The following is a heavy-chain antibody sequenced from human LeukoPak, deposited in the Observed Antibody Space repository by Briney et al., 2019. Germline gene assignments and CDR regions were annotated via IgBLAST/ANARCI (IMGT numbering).Heavy chain of an antibody. CDR2: IKQDGSEK. J-gene: IGHJ6*03. CDR1: GFTFSSYW. V-gene: IGHV3-7*01. D-gene: IGHD6-13*01. Sequence: GGSLRLSCAASGFTFSSYWMSWVRQAPGKGLEWVANIKQDGSEKNYVDSVKGRFTISRDNAKNSVDLQMNSLRVEDTAVYYCARVAAAGTGIFANFYYSMDIWGKGTTVTISS. CDR3: ARVAAAGTGIFANFYYSMDI.